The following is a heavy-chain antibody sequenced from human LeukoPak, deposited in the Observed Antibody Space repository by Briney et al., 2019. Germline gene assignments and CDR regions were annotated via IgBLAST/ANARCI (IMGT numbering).Heavy chain of an antibody. V-gene: IGHV4-30-4*08. CDR3: ARDLSSGYYRYYFDY. CDR1: LGSISSGDYY. J-gene: IGHJ4*02. Sequence: SQTLSLTCTVSLGSISSGDYYWSWIRQPPGKGLEWIGYIYYSGSTYYNPSLKSRVTISVDTSKNQFSPKLSSVTAADTAVYYCARDLSSGYYRYYFDYWGQGTLVTVSS. CDR2: IYYSGST. D-gene: IGHD3-22*01.